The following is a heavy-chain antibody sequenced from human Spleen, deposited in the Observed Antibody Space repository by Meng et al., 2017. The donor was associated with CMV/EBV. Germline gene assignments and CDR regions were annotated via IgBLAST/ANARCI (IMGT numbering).Heavy chain of an antibody. J-gene: IGHJ4*02. Sequence: ASVKVSCKASGGTFSSYAISWVRQAPGQGLEWVGWIKPKSGGTNYAQKFQGRVTITIDTSIATAYMDLSSLRPDDTAVYYCANFGGLPYFYFDYWGQGTLVTVSS. CDR1: GGTFSSYA. V-gene: IGHV1-2*02. D-gene: IGHD2-2*02. CDR3: ANFGGLPYFYFDY. CDR2: IKPKSGGT.